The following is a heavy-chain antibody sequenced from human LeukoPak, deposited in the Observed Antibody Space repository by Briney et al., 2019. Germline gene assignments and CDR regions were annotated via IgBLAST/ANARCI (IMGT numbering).Heavy chain of an antibody. CDR1: GFSLDDFH. D-gene: IGHD5-18*01. J-gene: IGHJ4*02. CDR2: ISYDGSNK. V-gene: IGHV3-30*18. Sequence: GGSLRLSCAASGFSLDDFHMHWVRQAPGKGLEWVAVISYDGSNKYYADSVKGRFTISRDNSKNTLYLQMNSLRAEDTAVYYCAKDHVGYSYGRPHFDYWGQGTLVTVSS. CDR3: AKDHVGYSYGRPHFDY.